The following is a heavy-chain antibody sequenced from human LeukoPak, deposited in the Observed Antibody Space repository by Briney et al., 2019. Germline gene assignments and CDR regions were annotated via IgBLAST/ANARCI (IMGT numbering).Heavy chain of an antibody. D-gene: IGHD2-8*01. J-gene: IGHJ4*02. Sequence: SETLSLTCAVYGGSFSGYYWSWIRQPPGKGLEWIGEINHGGSTNYNPSLKSRVTISVDTSKNQFSLKLTSVTAADTAVYYCARKGVGWATCMDVWGQGTLVTVSS. CDR3: ARKGVGWATCMDV. CDR1: GGSFSGYY. CDR2: INHGGST. V-gene: IGHV4-34*01.